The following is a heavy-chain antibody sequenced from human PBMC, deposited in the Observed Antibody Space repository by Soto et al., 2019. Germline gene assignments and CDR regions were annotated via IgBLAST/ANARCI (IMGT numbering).Heavy chain of an antibody. Sequence: ASVKVSCKASGYTFTSYAMHWVRQAPGQRLEWMGWINAGIGDTQYSQKFQGRVTITRDTSASTAYMELSSLRSEDTAVYYCACDGVMVVPDFDSWGQGTLVTVSS. CDR1: GYTFTSYA. CDR2: INAGIGDT. J-gene: IGHJ5*01. V-gene: IGHV1-3*01. CDR3: ACDGVMVVPDFDS. D-gene: IGHD2-15*01.